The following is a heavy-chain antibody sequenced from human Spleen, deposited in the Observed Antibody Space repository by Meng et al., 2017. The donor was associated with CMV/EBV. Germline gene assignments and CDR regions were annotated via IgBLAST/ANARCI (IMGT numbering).Heavy chain of an antibody. CDR2: INSDGSTT. D-gene: IGHD4-17*01. Sequence: GGSLRLSCAASGFTFSSYWMHWVRQAPGKGLFWVSRINSDGSTTTYADSVKGRFTISRDNAKNTLYLQMDSLRVEDTAVYYCARGRDYGDYYYWGQGTLVTVSS. CDR3: ARGRDYGDYYY. J-gene: IGHJ4*02. CDR1: GFTFSSYW. V-gene: IGHV3-74*01.